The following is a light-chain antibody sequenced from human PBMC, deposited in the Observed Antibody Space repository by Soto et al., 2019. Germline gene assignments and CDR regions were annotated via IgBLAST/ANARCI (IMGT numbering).Light chain of an antibody. CDR2: EAI. J-gene: IGLJ1*01. CDR1: NSDLPNYNS. V-gene: IGLV2-8*01. Sequence: QSALTQPASVSGSPGQSITISCTGTNSDLPNYNSVSWYQQHPGKAPKLILFEAINRPSGVPDRFSGSKSGNTASLTVSGLQAEDEADYYCSSYAGSNNYVFGTGNKVTVL. CDR3: SSYAGSNNYV.